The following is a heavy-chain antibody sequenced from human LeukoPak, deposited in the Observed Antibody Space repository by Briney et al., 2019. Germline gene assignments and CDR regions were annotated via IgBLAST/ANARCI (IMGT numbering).Heavy chain of an antibody. CDR2: ISGGGGST. J-gene: IGHJ4*02. Sequence: GGSLRLSCAASGFTFTSYSMNWVRQAPGKGLEWVSTISGGGGSTYYADSVKGRFTISRDNAKNTLYLQMNSLRAEDTAVYYCARVNSAAAGTFDYWGQGTLVTVSS. D-gene: IGHD6-13*01. CDR3: ARVNSAAAGTFDY. CDR1: GFTFTSYS. V-gene: IGHV3-23*01.